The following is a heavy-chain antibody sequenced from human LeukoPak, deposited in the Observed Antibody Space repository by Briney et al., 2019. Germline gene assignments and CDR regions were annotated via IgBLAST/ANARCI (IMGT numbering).Heavy chain of an antibody. CDR3: ARPAGYDPYDAFDI. V-gene: IGHV3-21*04. CDR1: GFTFSSYS. D-gene: IGHD5-12*01. CDR2: ISSSSSYI. Sequence: GGSLRLSCAASGFTFSSYSMNWVRQAPGKGLEWVSSISSSSSYIYYADSVKGRFTISRDNAKNSLYLQMNSLRAEDTAVYYCARPAGYDPYDAFDIWGQGTMVTVSS. J-gene: IGHJ3*02.